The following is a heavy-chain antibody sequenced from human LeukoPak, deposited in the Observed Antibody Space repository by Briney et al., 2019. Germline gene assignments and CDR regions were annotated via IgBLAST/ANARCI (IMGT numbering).Heavy chain of an antibody. J-gene: IGHJ4*02. Sequence: ASVKVSCKASGYTFTSYYMHWVRQAPGQGLEWVGIINPSGGSTSYAQKLQGRVTMTRDTSTSTLYMELSSLTSEDTAVYYCARASGSSAVPFDYWGQGTLVTVSS. CDR2: INPSGGST. V-gene: IGHV1-46*01. CDR1: GYTFTSYY. D-gene: IGHD3-10*01. CDR3: ARASGSSAVPFDY.